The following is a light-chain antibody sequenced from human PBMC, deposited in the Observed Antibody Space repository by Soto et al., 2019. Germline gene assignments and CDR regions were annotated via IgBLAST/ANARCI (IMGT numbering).Light chain of an antibody. CDR1: QTVSSTY. J-gene: IGKJ1*01. V-gene: IGKV3-20*01. CDR3: HQCGNSWWT. Sequence: EIVLTQSPGTLSLSPGERATLSCRASQTVSSTYLVWYQQKPGQAPRLLFYGASNRAPGLSDRFSGSGSGTDFTLTISRLEPEDFAVYYCHQCGNSWWTFGQGTKVEIK. CDR2: GAS.